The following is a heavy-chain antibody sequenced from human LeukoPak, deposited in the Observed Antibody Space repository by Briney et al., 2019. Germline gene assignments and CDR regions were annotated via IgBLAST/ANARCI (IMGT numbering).Heavy chain of an antibody. CDR2: IYYSGST. Sequence: SETLSLTCTVSGGSISSSSYYWGWIRQPPGKGLEWIGGIYYSGSTYYNPSLKSRVTISVDTSKNQFSLKLSSVTAADTAVYYCARVAAAATHNGEYFDYWGQGTLVTVSS. D-gene: IGHD6-13*01. V-gene: IGHV4-39*01. CDR1: GGSISSSSYY. CDR3: ARVAAAATHNGEYFDY. J-gene: IGHJ4*02.